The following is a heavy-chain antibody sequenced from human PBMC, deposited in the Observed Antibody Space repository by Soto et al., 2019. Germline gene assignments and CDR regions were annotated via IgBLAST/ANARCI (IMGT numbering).Heavy chain of an antibody. CDR3: PKWGCRSTTGYVNY. J-gene: IGHJ4*02. V-gene: IGHV3-30*18. CDR1: GFAFSTYG. D-gene: IGHD2-2*01. Sequence: QVQLVESGGGVVQPGRSLRLSCAASGFAFSTYGMHWVRQAPGEGLEWVAVISFDGSNKDYADSVKGRLTISRDNSKNTLYLQMNSLRAEDTAVYYCPKWGCRSTTGYVNYWGRGTLVIVSS. CDR2: ISFDGSNK.